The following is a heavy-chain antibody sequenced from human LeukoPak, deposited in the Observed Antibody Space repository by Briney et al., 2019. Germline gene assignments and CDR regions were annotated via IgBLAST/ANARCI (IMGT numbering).Heavy chain of an antibody. CDR2: MNPNSGNT. CDR3: ASGPPTYYDFWSGYYTYYYYGMDV. D-gene: IGHD3-3*01. CDR1: GYTFTSYD. Sequence: ASVKVSCKASGYTFTSYDINGVRQATGQGLEWMGWMNPNSGNTGYAQKFQGRVTMTRNTSISTAYMELSSLRSEDTAVYYCASGPPTYYDFWSGYYTYYYYGMDVWGQGTTVTVSS. V-gene: IGHV1-8*01. J-gene: IGHJ6*02.